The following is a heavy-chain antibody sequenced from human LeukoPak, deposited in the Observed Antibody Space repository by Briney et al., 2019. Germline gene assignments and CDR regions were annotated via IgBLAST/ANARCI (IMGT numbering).Heavy chain of an antibody. J-gene: IGHJ3*02. D-gene: IGHD3-10*01. CDR1: GFTFSSYA. CDR2: ISGNGGST. CDR3: AKGGRLSKDASDM. V-gene: IGHV3-23*01. Sequence: GGSLRLSCAASGFTFSSYAMSWVRQAPGKGLEWVSTISGNGGSTYYADSVKGRFTISRDNSKNTLYLQMNSLRTEDTAIYYCAKGGRLSKDASDMWGQGTMVTVSS.